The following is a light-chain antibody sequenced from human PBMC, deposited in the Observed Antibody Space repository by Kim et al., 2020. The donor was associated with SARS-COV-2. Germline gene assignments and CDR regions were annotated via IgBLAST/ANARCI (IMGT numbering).Light chain of an antibody. V-gene: IGLV3-19*01. Sequence: SSELTQDPAVSVALGQTVRITCQGDSLRSYYASWXQQKPGQAPVLVIYGKNNRPSGIPDRFSGSSSGNTASLTITGAQAEDEADYYCNSRDSSGNLLVFG. CDR3: NSRDSSGNLLV. CDR2: GKN. CDR1: SLRSYY. J-gene: IGLJ3*02.